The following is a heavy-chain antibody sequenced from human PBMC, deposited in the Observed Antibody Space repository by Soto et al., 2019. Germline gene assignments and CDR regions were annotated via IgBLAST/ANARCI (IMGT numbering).Heavy chain of an antibody. V-gene: IGHV3-74*01. CDR1: GFTFSSYW. CDR3: ARDGEGS. J-gene: IGHJ4*02. CDR2: INTDGSER. D-gene: IGHD2-21*01. Sequence: EVQLVESGGGLVQPGGSLRLSWAASGFTFSSYWMHWVLQVPGEGLVWVSRINTDGSERNYADSVTGRFTVSRDNAKNTQYLRMNSLRVEATAEYYCARDGEGSWGQGTLVTVSS.